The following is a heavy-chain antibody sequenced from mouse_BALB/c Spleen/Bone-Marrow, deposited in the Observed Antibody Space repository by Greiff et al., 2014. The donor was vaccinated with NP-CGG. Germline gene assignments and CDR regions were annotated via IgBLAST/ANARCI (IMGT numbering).Heavy chain of an antibody. CDR3: ARYRSYAMDY. CDR2: ILPGSNSI. D-gene: IGHD2-14*01. J-gene: IGHJ4*01. CDR1: GYTFSSLW. V-gene: IGHV1-9*01. Sequence: QVQLKESGAELMKPGASVKISCKATGYTFSSLWIEWLKQRPGHGPEWIGEILPGSNSINYNEKFKGKATFTADTSSNTAYMQLSSLTSEDSAVYYCARYRSYAMDYWGQGTSVTVSS.